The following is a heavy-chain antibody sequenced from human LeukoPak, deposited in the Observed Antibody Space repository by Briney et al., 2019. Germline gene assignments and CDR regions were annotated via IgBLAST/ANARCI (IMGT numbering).Heavy chain of an antibody. Sequence: GASVKVSCKASGYTFTSYGISWVRQAPGQGLEWMGWISAYNGNTNYAQKFQGRVTVTRDTSTSTVHMELSGLRSEDTAVYYCAIGLQRPWSVGYWGQGTLVTVSS. CDR2: ISAYNGNT. CDR3: AIGLQRPWSVGY. CDR1: GYTFTSYG. D-gene: IGHD5-24*01. V-gene: IGHV1-18*01. J-gene: IGHJ4*02.